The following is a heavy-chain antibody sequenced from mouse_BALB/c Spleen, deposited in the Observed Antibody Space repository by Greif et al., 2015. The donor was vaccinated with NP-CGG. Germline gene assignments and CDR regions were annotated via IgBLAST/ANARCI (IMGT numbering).Heavy chain of an antibody. CDR2: INPGSGGT. CDR1: GYAFTNYL. D-gene: IGHD1-1*02. V-gene: IGHV1-54*01. Sequence: VKLMESGAELVRPGTSVKVSCKASGYAFTNYLIEWVKQRPGQGLEWIGVINPGSGGTNYNEKFKGKATLTADKSSSTAFMQLSRRTSDDSAVYFCARKEWSSMDYWGQGTSVTVST. CDR3: ARKEWSSMDY. J-gene: IGHJ4*01.